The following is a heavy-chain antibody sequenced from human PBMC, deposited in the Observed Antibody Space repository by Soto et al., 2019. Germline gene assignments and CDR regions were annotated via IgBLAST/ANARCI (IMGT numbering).Heavy chain of an antibody. CDR1: GGSITSDGYY. Sequence: QVQLQESGPGLVKPSQTLSLTCSVSGGSITSDGYYWSWIRQHPGKGLEWIGYIYYNGNTYYNPSLKSRVAISVDTSKKQFSLKLSSVTAADTAVYYCARDPRAVCSSRYWYCDLWGRGTLVTVSS. V-gene: IGHV4-31*03. J-gene: IGHJ2*01. D-gene: IGHD6-13*01. CDR3: ARDPRAVCSSRYWYCDL. CDR2: IYYNGNT.